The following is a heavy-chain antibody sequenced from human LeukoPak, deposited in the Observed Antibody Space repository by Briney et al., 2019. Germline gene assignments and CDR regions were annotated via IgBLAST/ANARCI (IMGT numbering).Heavy chain of an antibody. D-gene: IGHD3-10*01. Sequence: ASVKVSCKASGYTFTSYAMHWVRQAPGQGLEWMGWINTNTGDPTYAQGFTGRFVFALDTSFSSAYLPMRMLEADDTAVYYCARASYYYDTWGQGTMVTVSS. V-gene: IGHV7-4-1*01. J-gene: IGHJ3*02. CDR1: GYTFTSYA. CDR3: ARASYYYDT. CDR2: INTNTGDP.